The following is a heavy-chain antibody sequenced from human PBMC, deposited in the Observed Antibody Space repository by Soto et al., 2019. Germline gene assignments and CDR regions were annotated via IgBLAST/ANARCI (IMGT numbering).Heavy chain of an antibody. CDR3: AREYYGSGSYLY. CDR1: GYTFTSYA. J-gene: IGHJ4*02. CDR2: INAGNGNT. V-gene: IGHV1-3*01. Sequence: QVQLVQSGAEVKKPGASVKVSCKASGYTFTSYAMHWVRQAPGQRLEWMGWINAGNGNTKYSQKFQGRVTITRDTSASTAYMELISLRSEDTAVYYCAREYYGSGSYLYWGQGTLVTVSS. D-gene: IGHD3-10*01.